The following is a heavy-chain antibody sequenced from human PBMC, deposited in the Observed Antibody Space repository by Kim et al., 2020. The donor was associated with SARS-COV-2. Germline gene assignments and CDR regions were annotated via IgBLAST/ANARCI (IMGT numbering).Heavy chain of an antibody. CDR2: ISWNSGSI. CDR3: AKDMSPNYFSSTSCYGVGGYYYYGMDV. D-gene: IGHD2-2*01. J-gene: IGHJ6*02. V-gene: IGHV3-9*01. CDR1: GFTVYDYA. Sequence: GGSLRLSCAASGFTVYDYAMHWVRQAPGKGLEWVSGISWNSGSICDAYAVKGRFTISINNAKNSLYLQMNSRRAEDTALYYCAKDMSPNYFSSTSCYGVGGYYYYGMDVWGQGATVTVSS.